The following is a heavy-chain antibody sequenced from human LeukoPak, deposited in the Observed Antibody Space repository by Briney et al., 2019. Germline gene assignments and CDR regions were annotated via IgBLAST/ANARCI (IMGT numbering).Heavy chain of an antibody. Sequence: SETLSLTCAVYGGSFSGYYWSWIRQPPGKGLEWIGEINHSGSTNYNPSLKSRVTISVDTSKNQFPLKLSSVTAADTAVYYCARTITIHAFDIWGQGTMVTVSS. CDR2: INHSGST. D-gene: IGHD3-10*01. CDR1: GGSFSGYY. V-gene: IGHV4-34*01. CDR3: ARTITIHAFDI. J-gene: IGHJ3*02.